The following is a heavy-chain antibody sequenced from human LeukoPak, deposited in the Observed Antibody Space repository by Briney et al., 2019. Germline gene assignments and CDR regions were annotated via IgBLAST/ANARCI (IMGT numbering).Heavy chain of an antibody. CDR3: SSSTAIGY. J-gene: IGHJ4*02. Sequence: GGSLRLACAASGFTFSNYEMNWVRQAPGKGLEWVSYISSSGRTIYYADSVKGRFTISRDNAKNSLYLQMSSLRTEDTAVYYCSSSTAIGYWGQGTLVTVSS. CDR2: ISSSGRTI. CDR1: GFTFSNYE. V-gene: IGHV3-48*03.